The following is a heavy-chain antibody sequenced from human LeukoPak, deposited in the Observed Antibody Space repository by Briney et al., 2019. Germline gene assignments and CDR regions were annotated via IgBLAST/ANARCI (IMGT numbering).Heavy chain of an antibody. V-gene: IGHV4-30-4*07. CDR3: ARAGKYCSGGSCYPVRTYYYYMDV. CDR1: GDSISSGGYS. Sequence: PSETLSLTCAVSGDSISSGGYSWSWVRQPPGKGLEWIGYIYSSGRSYYNPSLQSRVTISVDTSKNEFSLKLSSVIAADTAVYYCARAGKYCSGGSCYPVRTYYYYMDVWGKGTTVTVSS. J-gene: IGHJ6*03. CDR2: IYSSGRS. D-gene: IGHD2-15*01.